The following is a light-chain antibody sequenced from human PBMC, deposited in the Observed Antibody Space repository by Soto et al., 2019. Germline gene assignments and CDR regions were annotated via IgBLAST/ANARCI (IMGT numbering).Light chain of an antibody. CDR1: QSLVYSDGKTY. V-gene: IGKV2-30*01. CDR2: KVS. CDR3: MQNTHWPPIT. J-gene: IGKJ5*01. Sequence: DVVMTQSPLSLPVTLGQPASISCRSNQSLVYSDGKTYLSWFQQRPGQSPRRLIYKVSNRDSGVPDRFSGSGSGTDFTLKISRVESDDVGVYYCMQNTHWPPITFGQGTRLEIK.